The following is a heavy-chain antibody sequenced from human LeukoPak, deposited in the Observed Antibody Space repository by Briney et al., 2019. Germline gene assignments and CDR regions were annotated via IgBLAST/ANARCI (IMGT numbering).Heavy chain of an antibody. CDR1: GYTFTGYY. Sequence: ASVKVSCKASGYTFTGYYMLWVGQAPGQGLEWMGWISPNSGGTNYAQKFQGRVTMTRDTSISTAYMELSRLRSDDTAMYYCARTTRYYYGSGRYYSHYYYYGMDVWGQGTTVTVSS. V-gene: IGHV1-2*02. J-gene: IGHJ6*02. CDR2: ISPNSGGT. CDR3: ARTTRYYYGSGRYYSHYYYYGMDV. D-gene: IGHD3-10*01.